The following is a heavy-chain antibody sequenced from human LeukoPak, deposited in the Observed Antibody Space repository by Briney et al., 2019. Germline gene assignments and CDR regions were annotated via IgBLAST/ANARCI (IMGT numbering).Heavy chain of an antibody. CDR2: IKQDGSEK. Sequence: GGSLRHSCAASGFTFSSYWMTWVRQAPGKGLEWVANIKQDGSEKHYVDSVKGRSTISRDNAKNSLYLQMCSLRPEDMALYYCAKGDTALVTYNFDYWGQGTLVTVSS. CDR1: GFTFSSYW. CDR3: AKGDTALVTYNFDY. J-gene: IGHJ4*02. V-gene: IGHV3-7*03. D-gene: IGHD5-18*01.